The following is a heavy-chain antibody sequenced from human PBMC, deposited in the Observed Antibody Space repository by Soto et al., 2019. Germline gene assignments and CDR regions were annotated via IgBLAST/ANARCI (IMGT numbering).Heavy chain of an antibody. J-gene: IGHJ4*02. Sequence: EASVKVSCKASGYTFTSYGISWVRQAPGQGLEWMGWISAYNGNTNYAQKFQGRVTMTTDTSTNTAYMELRSLRSEDTAVYYCSAASRYGDYYPDYWGQGTLVTVSS. CDR1: GYTFTSYG. CDR2: ISAYNGNT. CDR3: SAASRYGDYYPDY. D-gene: IGHD4-17*01. V-gene: IGHV1-18*01.